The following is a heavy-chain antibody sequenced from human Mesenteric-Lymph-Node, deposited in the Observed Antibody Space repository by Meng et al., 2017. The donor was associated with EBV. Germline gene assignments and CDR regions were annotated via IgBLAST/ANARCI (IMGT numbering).Heavy chain of an antibody. V-gene: IGHV4-34*01. CDR2: INHSGST. D-gene: IGHD6-13*01. CDR1: GGSFSGYY. CDR3: ARKEQQLVHYFDY. Sequence: VQLQQWGAGLLKPSEPLSLTCAVYGGSFSGYYWRWIRQPPGKGLEWIGEINHSGSTNYNPSLKSRVTIAVDTTKNQFSLKLSSVTAADTAVYYCARKEQQLVHYFDYWGQGTLVTVSS. J-gene: IGHJ4*02.